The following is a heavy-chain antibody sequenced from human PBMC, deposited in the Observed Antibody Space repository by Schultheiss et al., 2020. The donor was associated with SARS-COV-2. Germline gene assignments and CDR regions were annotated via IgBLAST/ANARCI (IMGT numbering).Heavy chain of an antibody. CDR2: IYSGDNI. D-gene: IGHD4-17*01. Sequence: GGSLRLSCAASGFTVTSKDMSWVRQPPGKGLEWISFIYSGDNIQYAESVKGRFTISRDNSKNTLYLQMNSLRAEDTAVYYCAKEGDYGDYIGQIDYWGQGTLVTVSS. V-gene: IGHV3-66*01. CDR3: AKEGDYGDYIGQIDY. CDR1: GFTVTSKD. J-gene: IGHJ4*02.